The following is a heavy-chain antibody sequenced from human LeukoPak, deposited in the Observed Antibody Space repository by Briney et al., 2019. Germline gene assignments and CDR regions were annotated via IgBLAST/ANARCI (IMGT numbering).Heavy chain of an antibody. CDR2: TYYRSKWYN. D-gene: IGHD1-26*01. J-gene: IGHJ6*02. CDR1: GDSFSSNSAA. CDR3: ARDKPTVGATTYYYYGMDV. Sequence: SQTLSLTCAISGDSFSSNSAAWDWLRQSPSRGLEWLGRTYYRSKWYNDYAVSVKSLITINPDTSKNQFSLQLNSVTPEDTAVYYCARDKPTVGATTYYYYGMDVWGQGTSVTVSS. V-gene: IGHV6-1*01.